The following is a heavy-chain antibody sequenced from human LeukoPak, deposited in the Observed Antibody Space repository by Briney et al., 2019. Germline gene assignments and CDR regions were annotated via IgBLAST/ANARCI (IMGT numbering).Heavy chain of an antibody. CDR1: GGSISSGSYY. D-gene: IGHD2-2*02. CDR3: ARRLYTHDAFDI. Sequence: PSETLSLTCTVSGGSISSGSYYWSWIRQPAGKGLEWIGRIYTSGSTNYNPSLKSRVTISVDTSKNQFSLKLSSVTAADTAVYYCARRLYTHDAFDIWGQGTMVTVSS. J-gene: IGHJ3*02. CDR2: IYTSGST. V-gene: IGHV4-61*02.